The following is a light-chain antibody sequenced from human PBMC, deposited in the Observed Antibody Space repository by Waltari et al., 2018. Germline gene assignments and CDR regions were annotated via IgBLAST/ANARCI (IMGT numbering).Light chain of an antibody. Sequence: DIVMTQSPDSLAVSLGERATINCKSGQSILYNFHSKNYLAWYQQKPGQPPKLLISWASIRESGVPDRFSGSGSGTDFALTISSLQAEDVAVYYCQQYYTNPITFGPGTKLEIK. J-gene: IGKJ3*01. CDR3: QQYYTNPIT. CDR1: QSILYNFHSKNY. V-gene: IGKV4-1*01. CDR2: WAS.